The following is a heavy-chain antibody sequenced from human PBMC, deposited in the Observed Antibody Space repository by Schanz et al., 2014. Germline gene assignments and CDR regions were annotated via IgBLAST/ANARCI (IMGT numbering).Heavy chain of an antibody. CDR2: IYGGEAT. Sequence: EVQLVESGGGLVQPGGSLRLSCAASGFAVSSFYMNWVRQAPGKGLEWVSVIYGGEATFYADSVKGRFTISRDSSKNTLYLQMNSLRVEDTAVYYCARDGGLEGWFDPWGQGTLVIVSS. V-gene: IGHV3-66*01. CDR1: GFAVSSFY. J-gene: IGHJ5*02. CDR3: ARDGGLEGWFDP. D-gene: IGHD6-6*01.